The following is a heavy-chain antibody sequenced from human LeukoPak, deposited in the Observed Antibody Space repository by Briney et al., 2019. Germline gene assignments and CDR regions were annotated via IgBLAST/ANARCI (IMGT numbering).Heavy chain of an antibody. V-gene: IGHV1-18*01. CDR2: ISVYNGNT. CDR3: ARENSGYDL. D-gene: IGHD5-12*01. J-gene: IGHJ4*02. CDR1: GDTFTSYG. Sequence: ASVKVSCKASGDTFTSYGISWVRQAPGQGLEWMGWISVYNGNTNYAQKLQGRVTMTAETSTSTVYMELRSLRSDDTAMYFCARENSGYDLWGQGTLVTVSS.